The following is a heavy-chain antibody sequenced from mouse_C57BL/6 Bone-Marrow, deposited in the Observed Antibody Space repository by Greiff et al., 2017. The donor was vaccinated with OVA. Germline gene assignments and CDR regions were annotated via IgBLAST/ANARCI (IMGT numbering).Heavy chain of an antibody. V-gene: IGHV1-69*01. J-gene: IGHJ3*01. CDR2: IDPSDSYT. Sequence: QVQLKQPGAELVMPGASVKLSCKASGYTFTSYWMHWVKQRPGKGLEWIGEIDPSDSYTNYNQKFKGKFTLTVDKSSSTAYMQLSSLTSEDSAVYYCAKGDDGYFWFAYWGQGTLVTVSA. D-gene: IGHD2-3*01. CDR3: AKGDDGYFWFAY. CDR1: GYTFTSYW.